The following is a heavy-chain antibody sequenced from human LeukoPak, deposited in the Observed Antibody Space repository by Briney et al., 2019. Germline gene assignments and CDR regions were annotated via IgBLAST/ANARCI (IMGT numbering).Heavy chain of an antibody. CDR3: ARGSVAGTFQH. J-gene: IGHJ1*01. CDR2: IYYSGST. D-gene: IGHD6-19*01. V-gene: IGHV4-59*01. Sequence: PSETLSLTCTVSGGSISSYYWSWIRQPPGKGLEWIGYIYYSGSTNYNPSLKSRATISVDTSKNQFSLKLSSVTAADTAVYYCARGSVAGTFQHWGQGTLVTVSS. CDR1: GGSISSYY.